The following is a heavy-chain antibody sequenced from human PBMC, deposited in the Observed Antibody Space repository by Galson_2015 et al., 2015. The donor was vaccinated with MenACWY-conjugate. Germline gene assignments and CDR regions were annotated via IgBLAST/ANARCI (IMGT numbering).Heavy chain of an antibody. Sequence: SLRLSCAASGFTFSSYSMNWVRQAPGKGLEWVSYISSSSSTIYYADSVKGRFTISRDNAKNSLYLQMNSLRAEDTAVYYCARASWEQQLVKFDYWGQGTLVTVSS. J-gene: IGHJ4*02. V-gene: IGHV3-48*04. CDR3: ARASWEQQLVKFDY. CDR2: ISSSSSTI. D-gene: IGHD6-13*01. CDR1: GFTFSSYS.